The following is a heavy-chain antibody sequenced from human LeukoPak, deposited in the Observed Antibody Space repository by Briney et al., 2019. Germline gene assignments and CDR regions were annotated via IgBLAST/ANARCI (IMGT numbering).Heavy chain of an antibody. D-gene: IGHD3-10*01. CDR1: GGSISSYY. Sequence: SETLSLTCTVSGGSISSYYWSWIRQPAGKGLEWIGRIYTSGSTNYNPSLKSRVTMSVDTSKNQFSLKLSSVTAADTAVYYCARGNLWFGEYYLDYWGQGTLVTVSS. CDR3: ARGNLWFGEYYLDY. CDR2: IYTSGST. V-gene: IGHV4-4*07. J-gene: IGHJ4*02.